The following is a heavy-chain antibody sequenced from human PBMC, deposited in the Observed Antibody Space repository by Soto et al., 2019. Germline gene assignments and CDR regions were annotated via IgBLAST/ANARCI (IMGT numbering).Heavy chain of an antibody. Sequence: ASLKVSCKASGYTFTSYGISWVRQAPGKGLEWMGWISAYNGNTNYAQKLQGRVTMTTDTSTSTAYMELRSLRSDDTAVYYCASSDYDILTGRNYGMDVWGQGTTVTVSS. J-gene: IGHJ6*02. CDR1: GYTFTSYG. CDR2: ISAYNGNT. CDR3: ASSDYDILTGRNYGMDV. D-gene: IGHD3-9*01. V-gene: IGHV1-18*01.